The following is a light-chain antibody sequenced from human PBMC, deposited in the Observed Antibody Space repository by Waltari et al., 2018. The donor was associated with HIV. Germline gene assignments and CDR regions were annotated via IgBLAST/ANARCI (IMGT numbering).Light chain of an antibody. CDR1: QSLTYNY. V-gene: IGKV3-20*01. Sequence: EIELTQSPGTLSLSPGERATLSCRARQSLTYNYLAWYQQKPGQAPRLLGYDASTRATGIPDRFSGSGSGTDFTLTISRLEPEDFAVYYCHQYDASLTTFGQGTKLEIK. CDR3: HQYDASLTT. J-gene: IGKJ2*01. CDR2: DAS.